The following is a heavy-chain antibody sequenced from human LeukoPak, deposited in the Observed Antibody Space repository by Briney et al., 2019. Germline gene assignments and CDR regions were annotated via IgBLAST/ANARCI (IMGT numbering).Heavy chain of an antibody. CDR3: ARDKGGYPFDI. J-gene: IGHJ3*02. D-gene: IGHD2-2*01. CDR1: AFTFRTYG. V-gene: IGHV3-33*01. CDR2: IWSDGSNE. Sequence: GGSLRLSCAASAFTFRTYGMHWVRQTPGKGLEWVAVIWSDGSNEGYADSVKGRFTISRDNSRNTLYLQMNSLRVEDTAVYYCARDKGGYPFDIWGQGTMVTVSS.